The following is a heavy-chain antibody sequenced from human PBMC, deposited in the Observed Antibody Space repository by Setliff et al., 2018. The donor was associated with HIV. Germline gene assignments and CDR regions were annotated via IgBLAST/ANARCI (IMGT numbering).Heavy chain of an antibody. CDR2: IYYSGST. CDR3: ARDFGVVIPQGRFDP. CDR1: GGSISSSSYY. Sequence: VSGGSISSSSYYWGWIRQPPGKGLEWIGSIYYSGSTYYNPSLKSRVTLSVDTSKNQFFLRLSSVTAADTAVYYCARDFGVVIPQGRFDPWGQGTLVTVSS. D-gene: IGHD3-3*01. J-gene: IGHJ5*02. V-gene: IGHV4-39*01.